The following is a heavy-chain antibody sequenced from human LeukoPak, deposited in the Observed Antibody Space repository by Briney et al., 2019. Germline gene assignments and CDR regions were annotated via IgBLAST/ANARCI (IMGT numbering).Heavy chain of an antibody. V-gene: IGHV3-11*04. D-gene: IGHD3-3*01. Sequence: GGSLRLSCAASGFTFSDYYMSWIRQAPGKGLECISYISGSGSAINYADSVKGRFTISRDNSKNTLYLQMNSLRAEDTAVYYCARGRLHYDFWSGYDTHAFDIWGQGTMVTVSS. CDR1: GFTFSDYY. CDR2: ISGSGSAI. CDR3: ARGRLHYDFWSGYDTHAFDI. J-gene: IGHJ3*02.